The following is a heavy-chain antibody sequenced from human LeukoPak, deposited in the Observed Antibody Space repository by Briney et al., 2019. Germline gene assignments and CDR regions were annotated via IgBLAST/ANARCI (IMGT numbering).Heavy chain of an antibody. J-gene: IGHJ4*02. CDR2: IYDSGST. D-gene: IGHD6-19*01. Sequence: PSETLSLTCTVSGGSIRSSYYYWGWIRQPPGKGLEWIGSIYDSGSTYYNPSLKIRVTISVDTSKNQFSLKLSSVTAADTAVYYCAGASTYSSGWSSFDYWGQGTLVTVSS. CDR1: GGSIRSSYYY. CDR3: AGASTYSSGWSSFDY. V-gene: IGHV4-39*01.